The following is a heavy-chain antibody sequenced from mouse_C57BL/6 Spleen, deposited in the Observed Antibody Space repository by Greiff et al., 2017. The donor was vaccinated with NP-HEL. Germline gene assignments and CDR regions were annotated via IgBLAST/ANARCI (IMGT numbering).Heavy chain of an antibody. CDR3: AIWLKDY. CDR2: IYPGSGNT. D-gene: IGHD2-2*01. J-gene: IGHJ2*01. CDR1: GYTFTDYY. V-gene: IGHV1-76*01. Sequence: QVQLQQSGAELVRPGASVKLSCKASGYTFTDYYINWVKQRPGQGLEWIARIYPGSGNTYYNEKFKGKATLTAEKSSSTAYMQLSSLTSEDSAVYFCAIWLKDYWGQGTTLTVSS.